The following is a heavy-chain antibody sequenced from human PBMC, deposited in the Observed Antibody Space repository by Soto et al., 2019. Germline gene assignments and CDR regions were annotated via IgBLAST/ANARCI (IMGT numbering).Heavy chain of an antibody. CDR1: GYTLTELS. Sequence: ASVKVSCKVSGYTLTELSMHWVRQAPGKGLEWMGGFDPEDGETIYAQKFQGGVTMTEDTSTDTAYMELSSLRSEDTAVYYCATEGRYFDWLSLDYWGQGTLVTVSS. CDR3: ATEGRYFDWLSLDY. V-gene: IGHV1-24*01. J-gene: IGHJ4*02. D-gene: IGHD3-9*01. CDR2: FDPEDGET.